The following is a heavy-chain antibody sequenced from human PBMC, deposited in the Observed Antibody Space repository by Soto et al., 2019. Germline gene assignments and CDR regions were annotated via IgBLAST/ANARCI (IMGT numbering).Heavy chain of an antibody. CDR3: XXXXXXXXXXXXXXDV. V-gene: IGHV2-5*02. Sequence: QITLKESGPTLVKPTQTLTLTCTFSGFSLNTRGVGVGWIRQPPGKALEWLALIYWDDDKRYSPSLKTRLTXXXXXXXXXXXXXXXXXXXXXXXXXXXXXXXXXXXXXXXXXDVWGQGTTVTVSS. J-gene: IGHJ6*02. CDR1: GFSLNTRGVG. CDR2: IYWDDDK.